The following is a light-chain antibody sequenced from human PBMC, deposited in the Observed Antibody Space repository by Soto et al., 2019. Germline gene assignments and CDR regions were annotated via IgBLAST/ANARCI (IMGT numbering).Light chain of an antibody. CDR3: CSYAGSTTVVV. Sequence: QSALTQPASVSGSPGQSITISCIGTSSDVGNYNLVSWYQQSPGKAPKLMIYDATKRPSGVSNRFSGSKSGNTASLTISGLQAEDEADYYCCSYAGSTTVVVFGGGTKLTVL. J-gene: IGLJ2*01. V-gene: IGLV2-23*02. CDR1: SSDVGNYNL. CDR2: DAT.